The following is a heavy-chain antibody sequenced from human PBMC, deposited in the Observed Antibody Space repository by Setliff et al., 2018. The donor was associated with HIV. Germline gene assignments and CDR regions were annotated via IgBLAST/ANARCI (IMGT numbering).Heavy chain of an antibody. CDR1: AVSIGGYS. V-gene: IGHV4-59*04. CDR3: ARTLAYHALDI. Sequence: PSETLSLTCTVSAVSIGGYSWSWIRQPPGKALELIGSIYYTGSTYYNPSLKSQVTMSVDTSKNQFSLKLSSVTAADTAVYYCARTLAYHALDIRGQGTMVTVSS. CDR2: IYYTGST. D-gene: IGHD2-2*01. J-gene: IGHJ3*02.